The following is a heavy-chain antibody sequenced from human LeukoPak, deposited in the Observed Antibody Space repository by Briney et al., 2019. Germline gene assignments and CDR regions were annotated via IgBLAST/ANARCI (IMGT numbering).Heavy chain of an antibody. V-gene: IGHV3-21*01. CDR1: GFFFGDFG. CDR2: ISSSSSYI. Sequence: GGSLRLSCAASGFFFGDFGMNWVRQSPGKGLEWVSSISSSSSYIYYADSVKGRFTISRDNAKNSLYLQMNSLRAEDTAVYYCARGTPVVVPAAMGYWGQGTLVTVSS. D-gene: IGHD2-2*01. J-gene: IGHJ4*02. CDR3: ARGTPVVVPAAMGY.